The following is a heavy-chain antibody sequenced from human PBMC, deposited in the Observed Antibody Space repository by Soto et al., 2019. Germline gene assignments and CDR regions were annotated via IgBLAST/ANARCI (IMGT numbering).Heavy chain of an antibody. CDR3: ARDPWAYPVTTAFDI. CDR1: GFTFSDYY. D-gene: IGHD4-17*01. V-gene: IGHV3-11*01. Sequence: PGGSLGLSCAASGFTFSDYYMSWIRQAPGKGLEWVSYISSSGSTIYYADSVKGRFTISRDNAKNSLYLQMNSLRAEDTAVYYCARDPWAYPVTTAFDIWGQGTMVTVSS. CDR2: ISSSGSTI. J-gene: IGHJ3*02.